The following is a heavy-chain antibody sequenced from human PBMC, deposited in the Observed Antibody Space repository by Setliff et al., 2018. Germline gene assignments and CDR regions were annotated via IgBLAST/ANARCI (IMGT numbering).Heavy chain of an antibody. Sequence: SETLSLTCTVSGGSISSGTYYWSWIRQPAGKGLEWIGRLHTSGSIDYNPSLKSRVTISVDTSKNHFSLNLTSVTAADMAVYYCAGTPARGTTWLSPFDSWGQGTLVTVSS. CDR1: GGSISSGTYY. V-gene: IGHV4-61*02. J-gene: IGHJ4*02. D-gene: IGHD6-19*01. CDR3: AGTPARGTTWLSPFDS. CDR2: LHTSGSI.